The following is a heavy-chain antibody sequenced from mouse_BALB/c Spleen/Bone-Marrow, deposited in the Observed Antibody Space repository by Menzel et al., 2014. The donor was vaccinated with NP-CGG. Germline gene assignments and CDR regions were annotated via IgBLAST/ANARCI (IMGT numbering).Heavy chain of an antibody. CDR2: INPYNDGT. Sequence: LVESGPELVKPGASVKMSCKASGYTFTSYVMHWVKQKPGQGLEWIGYINPYNDGTNYNEKFKGKTTLTSDKSSSTADMELSSLTYEDSAVYYCARGKTYAMDYWGQGTSVTVSA. D-gene: IGHD2-1*01. V-gene: IGHV1-14*01. CDR1: GYTFTSYV. J-gene: IGHJ4*01. CDR3: ARGKTYAMDY.